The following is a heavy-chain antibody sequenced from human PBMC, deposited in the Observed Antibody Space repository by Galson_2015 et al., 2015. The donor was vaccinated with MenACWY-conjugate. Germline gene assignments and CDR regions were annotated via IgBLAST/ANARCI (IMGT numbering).Heavy chain of an antibody. CDR3: TRRTGGSYDY. Sequence: SLRLSCAASGFTFSTYSMNWVRQAPGKGLEWVSSISSSSIYIYYTDSVKGRFTISRDNAKNSLYLQMNSLRVEDTAVYYCTRRTGGSYDYWGQGTLVAVS. CDR2: ISSSSIYI. CDR1: GFTFSTYS. V-gene: IGHV3-21*01. J-gene: IGHJ4*02. D-gene: IGHD2-15*01.